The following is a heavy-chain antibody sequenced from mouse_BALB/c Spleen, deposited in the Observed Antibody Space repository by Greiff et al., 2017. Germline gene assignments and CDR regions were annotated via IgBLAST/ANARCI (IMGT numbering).Heavy chain of an antibody. J-gene: IGHJ2*01. CDR3: ARRGYYEGY. D-gene: IGHD2-4*01. CDR2: INPGSGGT. Sequence: QVQLQQSGAELVRPGTSVKVSCKASGYAFTNYLMEWVKQRPGQGLEWIGVINPGSGGTNYNQKFKGKATLTADKSSSTAYMQLSSLTSDDSAVYCCARRGYYEGYWGQGTTLTVSS. V-gene: IGHV1-54*03. CDR1: GYAFTNYL.